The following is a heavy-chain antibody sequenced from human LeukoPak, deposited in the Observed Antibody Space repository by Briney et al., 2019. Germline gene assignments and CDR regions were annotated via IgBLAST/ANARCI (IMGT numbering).Heavy chain of an antibody. J-gene: IGHJ4*02. D-gene: IGHD3-9*01. V-gene: IGHV1-2*02. CDR1: GYTFTGYY. CDR2: INPNSGGT. Sequence: GASVKVSCKASGYTFTGYYMHWVRQAPGQGLEWMGWINPNSGGTNYAQKFQGRVTMTRDTSISTAYMELSRLRSDDTAVYYCARDYDILTGYYTGLVDYWGQGTLVTVSS. CDR3: ARDYDILTGYYTGLVDY.